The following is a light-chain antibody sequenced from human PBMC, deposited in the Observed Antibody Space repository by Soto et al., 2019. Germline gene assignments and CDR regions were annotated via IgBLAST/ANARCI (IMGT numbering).Light chain of an antibody. V-gene: IGKV1-39*01. CDR3: QQSYSTTWT. CDR2: AAS. CDR1: QLISSY. Sequence: DIQMTQSPSSLSASVGDRVTITCRASQLISSYLNWYQQKPGKAPKLLIYAASSLQSGVPSRFSGSGSETDFTLTISSLQPEDFATYSCQQSYSTTWTFGQGTKVDIK. J-gene: IGKJ1*01.